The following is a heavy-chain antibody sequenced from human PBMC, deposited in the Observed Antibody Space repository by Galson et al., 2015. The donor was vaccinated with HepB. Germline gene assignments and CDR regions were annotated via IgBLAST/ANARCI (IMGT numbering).Heavy chain of an antibody. J-gene: IGHJ4*02. D-gene: IGHD3-10*01. CDR3: ARPIGGSGLEY. V-gene: IGHV3-7*01. CDR1: GFSLRSYW. CDR2: IKEDGSER. Sequence: SLRLSCAASGFSLRSYWMIWVRQAPGKGPEWVANIKEDGSERYYVDTVKGRFTISRDNAQNSLLLQMNGLRAEDTASYYCARPIGGSGLEYWGQGTLVTVSS.